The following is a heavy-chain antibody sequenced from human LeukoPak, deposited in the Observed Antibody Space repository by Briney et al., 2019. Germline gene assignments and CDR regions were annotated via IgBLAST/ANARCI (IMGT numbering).Heavy chain of an antibody. V-gene: IGHV3-23*01. CDR3: AKVSRIVVVTEDWFDP. CDR1: GFTFSSYA. Sequence: PGGSLRLSCAASGFTFSSYAMSWVRQAPGKGLEWVSAISGSGGSTYYADSVKGRFTISRDNSKNTLYLQMNSLRAKDTAVYYLAKVSRIVVVTEDWFDPWGQGTLVTVSS. CDR2: ISGSGGST. D-gene: IGHD2-21*02. J-gene: IGHJ5*02.